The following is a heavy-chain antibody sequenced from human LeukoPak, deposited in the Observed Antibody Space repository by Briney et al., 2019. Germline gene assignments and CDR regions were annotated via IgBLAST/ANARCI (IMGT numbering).Heavy chain of an antibody. CDR3: GKRGHFYGSTDPYYIDY. J-gene: IGHJ4*02. CDR2: TSYDGSNR. V-gene: IGHV3-30*18. CDR1: GSPSISYG. D-gene: IGHD3-10*01. Sequence: GGPLRPPFAAPGSPSISYGRTWFGKAPGKGLEGVAVTSYDGSNRHYADSVKGRFTISRDNSKNTLYLQINSLRDEDTAVYYCGKRGHFYGSTDPYYIDYWGQGILVTVSS.